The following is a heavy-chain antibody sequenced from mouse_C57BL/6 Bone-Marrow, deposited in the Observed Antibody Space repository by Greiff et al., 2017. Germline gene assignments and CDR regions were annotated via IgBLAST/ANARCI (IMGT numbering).Heavy chain of an antibody. CDR1: GFNIKDDY. V-gene: IGHV14-4*01. Sequence: EVTLQQSGAELLRPGASVKLSCTASGFNIKDDYMHWVKQRPAQGLEWIGWIDPENGDTEYASKFQGKATITADTSSNTADLQLSSLTSEDTAVYYCTTEVYWGQGTTLTVSS. D-gene: IGHD1-3*01. J-gene: IGHJ2*01. CDR2: IDPENGDT. CDR3: TTEVY.